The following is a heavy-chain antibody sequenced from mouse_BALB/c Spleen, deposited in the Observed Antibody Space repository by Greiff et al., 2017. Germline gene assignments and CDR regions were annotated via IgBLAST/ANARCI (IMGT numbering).Heavy chain of an antibody. D-gene: IGHD1-1*01. CDR2: IYPGDGST. V-gene: IGHV1S56*01. Sequence: VQLQQSGPELVKPGASVKMSCKASGYTFTSYYIHWVKQRPGQGLEWIGWIYPGDGSTKYNEKFKGKTTLTADKSSSTAYMLLSSLTSEDSAIYFCARGTVVGYYAMDYWGQGTSVTVSS. CDR1: GYTFTSYY. CDR3: ARGTVVGYYAMDY. J-gene: IGHJ4*01.